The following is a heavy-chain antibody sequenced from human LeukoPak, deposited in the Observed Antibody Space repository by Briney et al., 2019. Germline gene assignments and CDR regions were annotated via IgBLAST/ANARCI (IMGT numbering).Heavy chain of an antibody. V-gene: IGHV3-33*01. D-gene: IGHD3-9*01. Sequence: GGSLRLSCAASGFTFSSYGMHWVRQAPGKGLEWVAVIWYDGSNKYYADSVKGRFTISRDNSKNTLYLQMNSLRAEDTAVYYCARDGMDYDILTGYYGMDVWGQGTTVTVSS. J-gene: IGHJ6*02. CDR1: GFTFSSYG. CDR2: IWYDGSNK. CDR3: ARDGMDYDILTGYYGMDV.